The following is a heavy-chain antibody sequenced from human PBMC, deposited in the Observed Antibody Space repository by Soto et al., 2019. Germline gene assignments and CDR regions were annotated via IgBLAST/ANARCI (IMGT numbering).Heavy chain of an antibody. CDR1: GGSIISGGYY. V-gene: IGHV4-31*03. CDR2: IYYNGSP. CDR3: ARGVRGYSGCDPPDY. J-gene: IGHJ4*02. Sequence: QVHLQESGPGLVKPSQTLSLTCTVSGGSIISGGYYWSWIRQHPGKGLEWIGYIYYNGSPYYNPSLKSRVTISLDTSKNQFSMNVRSETAADTAVYYCARGVRGYSGCDPPDYWGQGTLVTVSS. D-gene: IGHD5-12*01.